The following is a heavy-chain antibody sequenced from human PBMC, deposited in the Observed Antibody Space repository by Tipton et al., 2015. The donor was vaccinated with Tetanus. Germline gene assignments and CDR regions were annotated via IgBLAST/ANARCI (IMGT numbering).Heavy chain of an antibody. CDR1: GGSFRGYS. CDR3: ARDINYASDY. V-gene: IGHV4-34*01. CDR2: INHSGKP. J-gene: IGHJ4*02. Sequence: TLSLTCAVSGGSFRGYSWSWVRQPPGKGLEWIGEINHSGKPTYNPSFKSRVTMSLDTSNHHFSLSLSSVTAADTAVYYCARDINYASDYWDQGTLVTVSS. D-gene: IGHD4-11*01.